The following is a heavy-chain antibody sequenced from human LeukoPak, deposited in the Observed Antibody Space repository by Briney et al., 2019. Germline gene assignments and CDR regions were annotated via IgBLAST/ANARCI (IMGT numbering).Heavy chain of an antibody. J-gene: IGHJ6*02. CDR3: ARDNLWFGETPYYYYGMDV. V-gene: IGHV4-59*01. CDR1: GGSISSYY. D-gene: IGHD3-10*01. CDR2: IYYSGST. Sequence: SETLSLTCTVSGGSISSYYWSWIRQPPGKELEWIGYIYYSGSTNYNPSLKSRVTISVDTSKNQFSLKLSSVTAADTAVYYCARDNLWFGETPYYYYGMDVWGQGTTVTVSS.